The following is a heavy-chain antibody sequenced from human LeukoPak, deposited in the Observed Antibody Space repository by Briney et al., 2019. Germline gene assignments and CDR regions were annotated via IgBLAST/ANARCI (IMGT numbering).Heavy chain of an antibody. CDR1: GFIFRSYA. Sequence: GRSLRLSCAASGFIFRSYAVNWVHQAPGKGLEWVAGTSFDGGEKHYIDSVKGRFTISRDNSKNTVYLQMNSLRPEDTAVYYCARALTLFRGVPNLDYWGQGTLVTVSS. CDR3: ARALTLFRGVPNLDY. J-gene: IGHJ4*02. D-gene: IGHD3-10*01. CDR2: TSFDGGEK. V-gene: IGHV3-30*04.